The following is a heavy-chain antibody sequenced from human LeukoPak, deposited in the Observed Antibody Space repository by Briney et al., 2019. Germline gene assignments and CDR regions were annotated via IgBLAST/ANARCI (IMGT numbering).Heavy chain of an antibody. J-gene: IGHJ6*04. CDR3: AELGITMIGGV. CDR1: GFTFSNYP. CDR2: IKQDRSEK. V-gene: IGHV3-7*01. D-gene: IGHD3-10*02. Sequence: GGSLRLSCAASGFTFSNYPFHWVRQAPGKGLELVANIKQDRSEKYYVDSVKGRFTISRDSAKNSLYLQMNSLRAEDTAVYYCAELGITMIGGVWGKGTTVTISS.